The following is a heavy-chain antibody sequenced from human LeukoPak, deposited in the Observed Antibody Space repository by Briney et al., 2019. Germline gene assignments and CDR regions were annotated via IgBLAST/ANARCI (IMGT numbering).Heavy chain of an antibody. Sequence: QSGGSLRLSCTASGFTFGDYTMSWVRQAPGKGLEWVGFIRSKAYGGTTEYAASVKGRFTIARDDSKSIAYLQINSLKTEDTAVYYCISQYYDSSGYPIAYYFDYWGQGTLVTVSS. CDR1: GFTFGDYT. J-gene: IGHJ4*02. CDR2: IRSKAYGGTT. V-gene: IGHV3-49*04. D-gene: IGHD3-22*01. CDR3: ISQYYDSSGYPIAYYFDY.